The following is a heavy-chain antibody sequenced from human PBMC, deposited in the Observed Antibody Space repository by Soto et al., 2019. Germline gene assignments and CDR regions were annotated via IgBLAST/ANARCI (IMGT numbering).Heavy chain of an antibody. J-gene: IGHJ4*02. V-gene: IGHV3-23*01. CDR2: ISYGGGTT. D-gene: IGHD3-22*01. CDR1: GFTFSNYA. Sequence: GGSLRLSCAASGFTFSNYAMSWVRQAPGKGLEWVSAISYGGGTTYYADSVKGRFTISRDNSKSTLYLQMNSLRAEDTAVYYCAKNPGYYYDSTGYHFDYWGQGTLVTVSS. CDR3: AKNPGYYYDSTGYHFDY.